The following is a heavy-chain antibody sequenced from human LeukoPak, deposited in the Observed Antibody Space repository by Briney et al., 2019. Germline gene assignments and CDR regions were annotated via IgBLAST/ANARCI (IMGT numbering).Heavy chain of an antibody. CDR2: INHSRST. D-gene: IGHD5-18*01. CDR3: ARGPYVGSYGTFDY. J-gene: IGHJ4*02. Sequence: PSETLSLTCAVYGGSFSGYYWSWIRQPPGKGLEWIGEINHSRSTNYNPSLKSRVTISVDTSKNQFSLKLSSVTAADTAVYYCARGPYVGSYGTFDYWGQGTLVTVSS. V-gene: IGHV4-34*01. CDR1: GGSFSGYY.